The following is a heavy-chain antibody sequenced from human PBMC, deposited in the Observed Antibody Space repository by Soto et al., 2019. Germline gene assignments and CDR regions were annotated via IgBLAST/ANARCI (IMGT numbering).Heavy chain of an antibody. CDR2: IWYDGSNK. Sequence: QVQLVESGGGVVQPGRSLRLSCAASGFTFSSYGMHWVRQAPGKGLGWVAVIWYDGSNKYYADSVKGRFTISRDNSKNTLYRQMNSLRAEDTAVYYCASEWLPSYGMDVWGQGTTVTVSS. D-gene: IGHD3-22*01. CDR1: GFTFSSYG. CDR3: ASEWLPSYGMDV. J-gene: IGHJ6*02. V-gene: IGHV3-33*01.